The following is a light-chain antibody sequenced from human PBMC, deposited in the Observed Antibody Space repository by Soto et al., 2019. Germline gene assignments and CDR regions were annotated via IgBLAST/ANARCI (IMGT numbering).Light chain of an antibody. V-gene: IGLV2-14*01. Sequence: QSALTQPASVSGSPGQSITISCTGTGSDIGGSDHVSWYQQHPGKAPKLLIYEVSYRPSGVSNHFSASKSGNTASLTASGLQADDEADYYCSSYTSSNTLIFGGGTKLTVL. CDR1: GSDIGGSDH. CDR2: EVS. CDR3: SSYTSSNTLI. J-gene: IGLJ2*01.